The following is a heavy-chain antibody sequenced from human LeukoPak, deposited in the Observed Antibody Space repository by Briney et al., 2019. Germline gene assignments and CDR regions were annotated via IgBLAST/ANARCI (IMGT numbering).Heavy chain of an antibody. V-gene: IGHV1-18*01. Sequence: ASVKVSCKASGGTFSSYAVRWVRQAPGRWLEWMGWISAYNGNTNYAQKLQGRVTMTTDTSTSTAYMELRSLRSDDTAVYYCARTAGYDTVYYFDYWGQGTLVTVSS. CDR3: ARTAGYDTVYYFDY. D-gene: IGHD3-22*01. CDR2: ISAYNGNT. CDR1: GGTFSSYA. J-gene: IGHJ4*02.